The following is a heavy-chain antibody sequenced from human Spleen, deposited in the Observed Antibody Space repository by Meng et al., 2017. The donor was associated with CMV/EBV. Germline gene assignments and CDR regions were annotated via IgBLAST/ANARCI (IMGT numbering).Heavy chain of an antibody. Sequence: SETLSLTCTVSGYSISSGYYWGWIRQPPGKGLEWIGSVYHSGSTYYNPSLKSRVTISVDTSKNQFSLKLSSVTAADTAVYYCARGGRYSRLNWFDPWGQGTLVTVSS. CDR1: GYSISSGYY. D-gene: IGHD5-12*01. J-gene: IGHJ5*02. CDR2: VYHSGST. V-gene: IGHV4-38-2*02. CDR3: ARGGRYSRLNWFDP.